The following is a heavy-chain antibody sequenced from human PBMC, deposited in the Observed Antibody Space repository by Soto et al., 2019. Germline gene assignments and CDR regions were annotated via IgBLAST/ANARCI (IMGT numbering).Heavy chain of an antibody. CDR2: ISGSGGST. Sequence: GGSLRLSCAASGFTFNSYAMSWVRQAPGKGLEWVSAISGSGGSTYYADSVKGRFTISRDNSKNTLYLQMNSLRAEDTAVYYCAKGPYYDFWSGSYYFDYWGQGTLVTVSS. J-gene: IGHJ4*02. D-gene: IGHD3-3*01. CDR3: AKGPYYDFWSGSYYFDY. CDR1: GFTFNSYA. V-gene: IGHV3-23*01.